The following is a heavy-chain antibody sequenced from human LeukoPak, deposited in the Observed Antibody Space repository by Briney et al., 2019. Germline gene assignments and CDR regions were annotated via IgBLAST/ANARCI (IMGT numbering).Heavy chain of an antibody. V-gene: IGHV1-18*01. CDR3: ARILSPPTTVTTTRSNWFDP. J-gene: IGHJ5*02. Sequence: ASVKVSCKASGYTFTSYGISWVRQAPGQGLEWMGWISLYSGNTNYAQKFQGRVTMTTDTSTNTAYMELRSLRSDDTAVYCCARILSPPTTVTTTRSNWFDPWGQGTLVTVSS. D-gene: IGHD4-17*01. CDR1: GYTFTSYG. CDR2: ISLYSGNT.